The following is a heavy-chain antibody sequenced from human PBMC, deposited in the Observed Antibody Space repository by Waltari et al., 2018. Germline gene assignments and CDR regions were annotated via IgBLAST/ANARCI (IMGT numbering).Heavy chain of an antibody. CDR3: ARGRERELYFDY. Sequence: QLQLQESGSGLVKPSQTLSLTCAVSGGPISSGGYPWSWIRQPPGKGLEWIGYIYHSGSTYYNPSLKSRVTISVDRSKNQFSLKLSSVTAADTAVYYCARGRERELYFDYWGQGTLVTVSS. J-gene: IGHJ4*02. D-gene: IGHD1-7*01. CDR2: IYHSGST. V-gene: IGHV4-30-2*01. CDR1: GGPISSGGYP.